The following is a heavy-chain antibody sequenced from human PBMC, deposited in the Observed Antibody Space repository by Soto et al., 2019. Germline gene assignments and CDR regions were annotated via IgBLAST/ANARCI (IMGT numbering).Heavy chain of an antibody. J-gene: IGHJ4*02. D-gene: IGHD1-26*01. V-gene: IGHV3-73*02. CDR3: TRSGGSYSFGY. CDR2: IRSKTHSYAT. CDR1: GFTLSGSA. Sequence: EVQLVESGGGLVQPGESLKLSCAASGFTLSGSAVHWVRQASGKGLEWVGRIRSKTHSYATEYIASVKGRFTMSRDDSNNPAYLQMNGLKTDDTAVYYCTRSGGSYSFGYWGQGTLVTVSS.